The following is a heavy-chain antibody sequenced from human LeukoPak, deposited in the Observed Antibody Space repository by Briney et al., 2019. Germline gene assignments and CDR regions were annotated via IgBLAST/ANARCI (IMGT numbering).Heavy chain of an antibody. CDR2: IYSGGST. Sequence: GGSLRLSCAASGFTVSSNYMSWVRQAPGKGLEWVSVIYSGGSTYYADSVKGRFTISRDNSKNTLYLQMNSLRAEDTAVYYCARGNYYDSSGYYLRWFDPWGQGTLVTVSS. J-gene: IGHJ5*02. V-gene: IGHV3-66*01. CDR1: GFTVSSNY. D-gene: IGHD3-22*01. CDR3: ARGNYYDSSGYYLRWFDP.